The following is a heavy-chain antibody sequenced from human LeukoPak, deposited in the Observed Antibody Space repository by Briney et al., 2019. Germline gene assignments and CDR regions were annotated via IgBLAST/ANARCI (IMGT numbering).Heavy chain of an antibody. Sequence: GGSLRLSCSASGFTFSSYGMHWVRQAPGKGLEWVAMMWSDGNKKNYVDSAKGRFTISRDNSKNTLYLQLNRLRVEDTAVYYCVRGDGLILFDYWGQGTLVTVSS. CDR1: GFTFSSYG. CDR3: VRGDGLILFDY. CDR2: MWSDGNKK. V-gene: IGHV3-33*03. J-gene: IGHJ4*02. D-gene: IGHD5-24*01.